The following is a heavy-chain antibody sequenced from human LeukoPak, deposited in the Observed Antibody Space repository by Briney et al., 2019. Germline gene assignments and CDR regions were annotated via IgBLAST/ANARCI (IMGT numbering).Heavy chain of an antibody. CDR2: IYYSGST. Sequence: PSGTLSLTCTVSGGSISSSSYYWGWIRQPPGKGLEWIGSIYYSGSTYYNPSLKSRVTISVDTSKNQFSLKLSSVTAADTAVYYCARDLRGDMTTVTFDYWGQGTLVTVSS. CDR3: ARDLRGDMTTVTFDY. CDR1: GGSISSSSYY. V-gene: IGHV4-39*07. D-gene: IGHD4-17*01. J-gene: IGHJ4*02.